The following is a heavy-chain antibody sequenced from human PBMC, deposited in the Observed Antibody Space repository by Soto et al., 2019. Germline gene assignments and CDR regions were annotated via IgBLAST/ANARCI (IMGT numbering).Heavy chain of an antibody. V-gene: IGHV3-11*05. D-gene: IGHD5-18*01. CDR3: ARDGYSYGPRDY. J-gene: IGHJ4*02. Sequence: GGSLRLSCAASGFTFSDYYMSWIRQAPGKGLEWVSYISSSSSYTNYADSVKGRFTISRDNAKNSLYLQMNSLRAEDTAVYYCARDGYSYGPRDYWGQGTLVTVSS. CDR1: GFTFSDYY. CDR2: ISSSSSYT.